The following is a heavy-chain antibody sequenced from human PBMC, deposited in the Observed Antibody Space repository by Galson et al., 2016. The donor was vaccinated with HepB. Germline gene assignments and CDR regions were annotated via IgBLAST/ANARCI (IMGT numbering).Heavy chain of an antibody. Sequence: QSGAEVKKSGESLKISCKGSGYTFTNYWIAWVRQMPGKGLEWMGMIYPDDSDTRYSPSFQGQVSISVDKSINTAYLQWSSLRASDTAMYYCARPTSTQGYSDYDSSRDYWGQGTLVSVSS. J-gene: IGHJ4*02. CDR3: ARPTSTQGYSDYDSSRDY. D-gene: IGHD5-12*01. CDR1: GYTFTNYW. CDR2: IYPDDSDT. V-gene: IGHV5-51*03.